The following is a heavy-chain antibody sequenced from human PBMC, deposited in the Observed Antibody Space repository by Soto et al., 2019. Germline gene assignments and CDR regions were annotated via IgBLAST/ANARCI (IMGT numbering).Heavy chain of an antibody. CDR2: ISSSDDST. V-gene: IGHV3-23*01. CDR3: AKSGTSNSYPGVDY. D-gene: IGHD3-10*01. CDR1: GFTFNNYA. Sequence: EVQLLESGGGLVQPGGSLRLSCAAAGFTFNNYAMTWVRQAPGKGLEWVSLISSSDDSTYYADSVKGRFTISRDNSKSTLYLQMNNLRVEDTAVYYCAKSGTSNSYPGVDYWGQGTLVTVFS. J-gene: IGHJ4*02.